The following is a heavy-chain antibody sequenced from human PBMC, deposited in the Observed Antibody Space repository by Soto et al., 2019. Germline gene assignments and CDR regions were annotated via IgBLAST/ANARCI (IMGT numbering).Heavy chain of an antibody. D-gene: IGHD3-10*01. CDR1: GFTFSSYG. Sequence: EVQLLESGGGLVQPGGSLRLSCAASGFTFSSYGMTWVRQAPGKGLEWASFSSATGAGTYYADSVKGRFTISRDNSKNTLYLQLTSLRADDTAVYYCAKERRAGGNYGGYADFWGQGAVVIVSP. V-gene: IGHV3-23*01. CDR2: SSATGAGT. CDR3: AKERRAGGNYGGYADF. J-gene: IGHJ4*02.